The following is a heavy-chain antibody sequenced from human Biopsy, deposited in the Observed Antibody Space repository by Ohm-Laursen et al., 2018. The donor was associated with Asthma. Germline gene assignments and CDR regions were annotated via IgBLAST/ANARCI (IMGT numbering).Heavy chain of an antibody. CDR3: ARGYSNNWSHYYFDY. V-gene: IGHV3-53*01. CDR1: GFAVSRDY. J-gene: IGHJ4*02. CDR2: IYSGGTS. Sequence: SLRLSCTASGFAVSRDYMFWVRQAPGKGLEWVSVIYSGGTSHTADSVRGRFTISRDYSKNTLYLHMHSLRAEDTAVYYCARGYSNNWSHYYFDYWGQGTLVTVSS. D-gene: IGHD1-20*01.